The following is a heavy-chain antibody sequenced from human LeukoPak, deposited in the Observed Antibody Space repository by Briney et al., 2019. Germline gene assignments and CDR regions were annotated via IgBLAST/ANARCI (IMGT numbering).Heavy chain of an antibody. CDR1: GGSISSSSYY. CDR3: ARPYTSRDGYNYFDY. V-gene: IGHV4-39*01. CDR2: IYYSGST. J-gene: IGHJ4*02. Sequence: SETLSLTCTVSGGSISSSSYYWGWIRQPPGKGLEWIGSIYYSGSTYYNPSLKSRVTISVDTSKNQFSLKLSSVTAADTAVYYCARPYTSRDGYNYFDYWGQRTLVTVSS. D-gene: IGHD5-24*01.